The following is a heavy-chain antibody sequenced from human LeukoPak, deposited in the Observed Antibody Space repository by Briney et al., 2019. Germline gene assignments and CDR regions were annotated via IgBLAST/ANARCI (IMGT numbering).Heavy chain of an antibody. Sequence: TSETLSLTCTVSGGSISSSSYYWGWIRQPPGKGLEWIGSIYYSGSTYYNPSLKSRVTISVDTSKNQFSLKLSSVTAADTAVYYCARERDGYDYWGQGTLVTVSS. CDR2: IYYSGST. CDR1: GGSISSSSYY. J-gene: IGHJ4*02. CDR3: ARERDGYDY. V-gene: IGHV4-39*07. D-gene: IGHD5-24*01.